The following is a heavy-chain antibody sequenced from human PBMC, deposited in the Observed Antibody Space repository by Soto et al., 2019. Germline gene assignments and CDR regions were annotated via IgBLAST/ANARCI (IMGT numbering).Heavy chain of an antibody. Sequence: SETLSLTCTVSGGSISSSSYYWGWIRQPPGKGLEWIGSIYYSGSTYYNPSLKSRVTISVDTSKNQFSLKLSSVTAADTAVYYCASQGVYCCGGGGYLGWLASSGQGTLVTVSS. CDR3: ASQGVYCCGGGGYLGWLAS. CDR2: IYYSGST. J-gene: IGHJ5*01. D-gene: IGHD2-15*01. V-gene: IGHV4-39*01. CDR1: GGSISSSSYY.